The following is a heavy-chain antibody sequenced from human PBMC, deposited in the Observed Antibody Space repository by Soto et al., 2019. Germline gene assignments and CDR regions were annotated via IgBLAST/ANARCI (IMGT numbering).Heavy chain of an antibody. J-gene: IGHJ6*02. CDR3: ARAPPGPAPRWGV. D-gene: IGHD3-16*01. CDR2: IYPTGKT. Sequence: SETLSLTCTVSNGSISSGGYSWSWIRQTPGKGLEWIGYIYPTGKTYYNPSLENRATLSIDTSQNQFSLQLTSVTAADTAVYYCARAPPGPAPRWGVWGHGTTVTVSS. CDR1: NGSISSGGYS. V-gene: IGHV4-30-2*01.